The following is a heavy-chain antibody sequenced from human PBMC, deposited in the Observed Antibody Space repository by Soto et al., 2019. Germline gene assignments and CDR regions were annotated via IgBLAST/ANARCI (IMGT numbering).Heavy chain of an antibody. D-gene: IGHD3-10*01. J-gene: IGHJ4*02. V-gene: IGHV3-30*03. Sequence: QVQLVESGGGVVQPGRSLRLSCAASGFTFSSYGMHWVRQAPGKGLEWVAVISYDGSNKYYADSVKGRFTISRDNSKNTLYLQMNSLRAEDTAVYYCAHGNYYGSGSDFGYFDYWGQGTLVTVSS. CDR1: GFTFSSYG. CDR2: ISYDGSNK. CDR3: AHGNYYGSGSDFGYFDY.